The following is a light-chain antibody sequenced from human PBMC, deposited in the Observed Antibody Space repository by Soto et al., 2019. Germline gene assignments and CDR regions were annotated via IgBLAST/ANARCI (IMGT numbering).Light chain of an antibody. CDR1: QSLVHHDGNTY. CDR3: MQATQFPHPT. Sequence: DLVMTQTPLSSPVTLGQPASISCRSSQSLVHHDGNTYLSWLQQRPGQPPRLLIYKISKRFSGVPDRFSGSGAGTDFTLKISRVEAEDVGVYYCMQATQFPHPTFGQGTKLEIK. V-gene: IGKV2-24*01. J-gene: IGKJ2*01. CDR2: KIS.